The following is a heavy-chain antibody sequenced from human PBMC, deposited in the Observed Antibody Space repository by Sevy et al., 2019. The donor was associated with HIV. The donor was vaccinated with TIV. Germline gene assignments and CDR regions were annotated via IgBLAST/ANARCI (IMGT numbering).Heavy chain of an antibody. CDR2: IYYSGST. Sequence: SETLSLTCTVSGGSISSYYWSWIRQPPGKGLEWIGYIYYSGSTNYNPSLKSRVTISVDTSKNQFSLKLSSVTDADTAVYYCASGIYCSGGSCSDYWGQGTLVTVSS. J-gene: IGHJ4*02. D-gene: IGHD2-15*01. V-gene: IGHV4-59*01. CDR3: ASGIYCSGGSCSDY. CDR1: GGSISSYY.